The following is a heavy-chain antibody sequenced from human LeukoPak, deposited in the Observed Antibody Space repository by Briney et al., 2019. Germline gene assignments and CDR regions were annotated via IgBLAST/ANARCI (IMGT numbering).Heavy chain of an antibody. V-gene: IGHV3-74*01. CDR1: GFSFSSSW. Sequence: PGGSLRLSCSASGFSFSSSWMHWVRPAPGTGLVWVSRINSDGSTTNHADSVKGRFTISRDNAMSTLYLQMNSLSAEDTAVYYCARDFGPYGMDVWGQGTTVTVSS. D-gene: IGHD3-16*01. CDR2: INSDGSTT. J-gene: IGHJ6*02. CDR3: ARDFGPYGMDV.